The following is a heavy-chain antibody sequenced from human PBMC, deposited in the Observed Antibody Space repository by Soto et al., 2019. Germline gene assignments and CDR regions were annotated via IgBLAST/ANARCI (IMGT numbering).Heavy chain of an antibody. J-gene: IGHJ2*01. V-gene: IGHV3-30*18. Sequence: QVQLVESGGGVVQPGKSLRLSCAASGFTFSSYGMHWVRQAPGEGLEWVAVVSYDGSNKYYADSVKGRFTISRDNSKNTLYLHMNSLRAEDTAVDYCAKHAFEPGYCSGGSCYSYYWYFDLWGRGTLVTVSS. CDR2: VSYDGSNK. D-gene: IGHD2-15*01. CDR1: GFTFSSYG. CDR3: AKHAFEPGYCSGGSCYSYYWYFDL.